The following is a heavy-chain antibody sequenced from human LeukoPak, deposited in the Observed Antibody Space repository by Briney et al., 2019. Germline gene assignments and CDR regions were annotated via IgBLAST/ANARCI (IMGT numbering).Heavy chain of an antibody. D-gene: IGHD4-11*01. CDR3: AKVASNYDFDY. CDR1: GFTFTTYG. CDR2: IGGSGIRT. Sequence: GGTLRLSCSASGFTFTTYGMNWVRQAPGKGLEWVSGIGGSGIRTYYADSVKGRFTISRDNANNSLYLQMNSLRAEDTALYYCAKVASNYDFDYWGQGTLVTVSS. J-gene: IGHJ4*02. V-gene: IGHV3-23*01.